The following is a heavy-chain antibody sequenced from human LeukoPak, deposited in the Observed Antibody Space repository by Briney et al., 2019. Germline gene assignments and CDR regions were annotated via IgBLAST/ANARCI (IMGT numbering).Heavy chain of an antibody. Sequence: GGSLRLSCAASGFTFSSYWMHWVRQAPGKGLVWVSRIKSDVSSTSYADSVKGRFTISRDNAKNSLYLQMNSLRAEDTALYYCVRGFRGGPFDYWGQGTLVTVSS. CDR3: VRGFRGGPFDY. D-gene: IGHD3-10*01. CDR1: GFTFSSYW. CDR2: IKSDVSST. V-gene: IGHV3-74*01. J-gene: IGHJ4*02.